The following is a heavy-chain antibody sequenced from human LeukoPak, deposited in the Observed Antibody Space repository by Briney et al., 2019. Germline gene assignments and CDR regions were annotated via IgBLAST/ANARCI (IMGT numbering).Heavy chain of an antibody. CDR3: AKVMTRTMVRGVPPSDY. CDR1: VFTFSIYA. D-gene: IGHD3-10*01. V-gene: IGHV3-23*01. CDR2: ICGSGGST. Sequence: GGSLRLSCAASVFTFSIYAMSCVRRAPGRRVEWVSAICGSGGSTYYADSVKGRFTISRDNSKNTLYLQMNSLRAEDTAVYYCAKVMTRTMVRGVPPSDYWGQGTLVTVSS. J-gene: IGHJ4*02.